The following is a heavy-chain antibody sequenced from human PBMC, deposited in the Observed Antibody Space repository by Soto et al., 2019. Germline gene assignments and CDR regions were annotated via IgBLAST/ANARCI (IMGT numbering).Heavy chain of an antibody. J-gene: IGHJ6*02. CDR1: GFTVSSNY. Sequence: GGSLRLSCAASGFTVSSNYMSWVRQAPGKGLEWVSVIYTGGSTFYADSVKGRFTISRDNSKNSLYLQMNSLRAEDTALYYCAKDRGADNYYYYYGMDVWGQGTTVTVSS. CDR2: IYTGGST. D-gene: IGHD1-26*01. CDR3: AKDRGADNYYYYYGMDV. V-gene: IGHV3-53*05.